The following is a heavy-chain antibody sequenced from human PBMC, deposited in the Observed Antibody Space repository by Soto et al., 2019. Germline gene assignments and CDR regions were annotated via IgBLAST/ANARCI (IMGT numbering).Heavy chain of an antibody. Sequence: QVQLQESGPGLMKPSQTLSLTCTVSGGSISDGAYYWSWIRQPPGKGLEWIGHIYDSGNTYNNPSLKNRLPISVATSKTRSSLNLNSVTAADTAVYYVASGLAGDTVDQWGQGTLVTVSS. CDR2: IYDSGNT. CDR3: ASGLAGDTVDQ. D-gene: IGHD5-18*01. J-gene: IGHJ4*02. CDR1: GGSISDGAYY. V-gene: IGHV4-30-4*01.